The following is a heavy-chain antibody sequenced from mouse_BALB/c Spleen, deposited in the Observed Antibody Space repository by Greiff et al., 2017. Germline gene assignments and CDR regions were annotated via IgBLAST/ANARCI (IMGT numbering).Heavy chain of an antibody. V-gene: IGHV1-77*01. CDR1: GYTFTDYY. D-gene: IGHD2-1*01. CDR2: IYPGSGNT. CDR3: ARVGSYGNFSFDY. Sequence: QVQLQQSGAELARPGASVKLSCKASGYTFTDYYINWVKQRTGQGLEWIGEIYPGSGNTYYNEKFKGKATLTADKSSSTAYMQLSSLTSEDSAVYFCARVGSYGNFSFDYWGQGTTLTVSS. J-gene: IGHJ2*01.